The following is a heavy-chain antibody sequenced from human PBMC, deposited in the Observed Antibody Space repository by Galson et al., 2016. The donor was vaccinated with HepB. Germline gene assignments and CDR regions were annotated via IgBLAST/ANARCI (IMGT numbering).Heavy chain of an antibody. Sequence: SETLSLTCTVSGGSISSYYWTWIRQSPGKGLEWIGYIHYSGSANYSPSLKSRVTISVDTSKNQFSLRVTSVTAEDTAIYYCASKGKEWLVHGYFDYWGQGTLATVSS. CDR2: IHYSGSA. V-gene: IGHV4-59*08. CDR3: ASKGKEWLVHGYFDY. CDR1: GGSISSYY. J-gene: IGHJ4*02. D-gene: IGHD6-19*01.